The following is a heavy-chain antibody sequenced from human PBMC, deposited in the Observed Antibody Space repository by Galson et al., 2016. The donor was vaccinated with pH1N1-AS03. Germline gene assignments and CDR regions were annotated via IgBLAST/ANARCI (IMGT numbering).Heavy chain of an antibody. J-gene: IGHJ6*02. V-gene: IGHV3-23*01. CDR3: AKGMTKVTSIYGMDV. CDR1: GFSFSSYA. Sequence: SLRLSCAASGFSFSSYAMSWVRQAPGKGLEWISGISASGGSTNYVESVKGRFTISRDNSRNTLELQMNSLRADDTAIYYCAKGMTKVTSIYGMDVWGQGTTVSVSS. CDR2: ISASGGST. D-gene: IGHD4-17*01.